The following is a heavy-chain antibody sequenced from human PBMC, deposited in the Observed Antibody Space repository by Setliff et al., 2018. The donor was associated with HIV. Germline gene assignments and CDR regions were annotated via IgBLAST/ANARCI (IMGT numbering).Heavy chain of an antibody. D-gene: IGHD1-26*01. CDR1: GYTLTGYY. CDR2: INPNSGGT. V-gene: IGHV1-2*02. CDR3: ARDLGPGGGSYRMPINWFDP. Sequence: GASVKVSCKASGYTLTGYYMHWVRQAPGQGLEWMGWINPNSGGTNYAQKFQGRVTMTRDTSISTAYMELSRLRSDATAVYYCARDLGPGGGSYRMPINWFDPWGQGTLVTVSS. J-gene: IGHJ5*02.